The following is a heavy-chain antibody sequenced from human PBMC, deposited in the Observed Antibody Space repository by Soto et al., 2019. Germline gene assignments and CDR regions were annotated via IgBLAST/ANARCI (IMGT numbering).Heavy chain of an antibody. J-gene: IGHJ5*02. V-gene: IGHV2-70*01. D-gene: IGHD6-6*01. CDR2: IDWDDDK. Sequence: SGAALVNPSRPPTLPYTLCDVSLSTGGMCVSWIRQPPGKALEWLALIDWDDDKYYSTSLKTRLTISKDTSKNQVVLTMTNMEPVDTATYYCARTLSSSNWFDPWGQGTLVTFSS. CDR1: DVSLSTGGMC. CDR3: ARTLSSSNWFDP.